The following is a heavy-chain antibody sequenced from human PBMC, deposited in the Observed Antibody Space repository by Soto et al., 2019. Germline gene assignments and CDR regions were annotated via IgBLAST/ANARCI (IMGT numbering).Heavy chain of an antibody. CDR3: ARIDLRWSGYWYFDL. CDR2: TYYSGST. D-gene: IGHD4-17*01. J-gene: IGHJ2*01. CDR1: GGSISSGDYY. V-gene: IGHV4-30-4*01. Sequence: QVQLQESGPGLVKPSQTLSLTCTVSGGSISSGDYYWIWIRQPPGKGLAWIGYTYYSGSTYYNPSLKSRVTISVDTSKNQFSLKLSSVTAADTAVYYCARIDLRWSGYWYFDLWGRGTLVTVSS.